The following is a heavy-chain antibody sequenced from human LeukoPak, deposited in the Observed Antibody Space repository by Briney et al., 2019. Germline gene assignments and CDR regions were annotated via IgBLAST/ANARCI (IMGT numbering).Heavy chain of an antibody. CDR1: GFTVSSNY. D-gene: IGHD3-10*01. CDR2: IYSGGST. J-gene: IGHJ4*02. V-gene: IGHV3-66*01. Sequence: PGGSLRLSCAASGFTVSSNYMSWVRQAPGKGLEWVSVIYSGGSTYYADSVKGRFTISRDNSKNTLYLQMNGLRAEDTAVYYCARWVSSGSRSPSYYFDYWGQGTLVTVSS. CDR3: ARWVSSGSRSPSYYFDY.